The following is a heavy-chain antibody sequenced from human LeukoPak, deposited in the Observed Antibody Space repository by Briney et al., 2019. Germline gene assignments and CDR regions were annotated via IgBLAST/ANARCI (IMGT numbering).Heavy chain of an antibody. CDR3: ARGHEYYDSSGYYQGPVDY. CDR1: GGSFSGYY. V-gene: IGHV4-59*10. J-gene: IGHJ4*02. CDR2: IYTSGST. Sequence: SSETLSLTCAVYGGSFSGYYWSWIRQPAGKGLEWIGRIYTSGSTNHNPSLKSRVTMSVDTSKNQFSLKLSSVTAADTAVYYCARGHEYYDSSGYYQGPVDYWGQGTLVTVSS. D-gene: IGHD3-22*01.